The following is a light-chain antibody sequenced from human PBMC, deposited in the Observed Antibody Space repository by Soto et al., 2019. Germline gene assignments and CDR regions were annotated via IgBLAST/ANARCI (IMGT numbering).Light chain of an antibody. CDR2: GAS. Sequence: EIMLTQSPGTLSLSPGERATLSCRASQSVSSSFLAWYQQKPGQAPRLLIYGASNRATGIPDRFSGSGSGTDFTLTISRLEPEDFAMYLCQQCGTSLWTFGQGTKVEIK. CDR3: QQCGTSLWT. V-gene: IGKV3-20*01. J-gene: IGKJ1*01. CDR1: QSVSSSF.